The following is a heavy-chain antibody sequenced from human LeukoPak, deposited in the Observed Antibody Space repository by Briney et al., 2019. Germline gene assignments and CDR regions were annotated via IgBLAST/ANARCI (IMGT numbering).Heavy chain of an antibody. V-gene: IGHV3-64D*06. D-gene: IGHD2-2*01. CDR3: VGYCGTTSCYSLTDY. Sequence: LSGGSLRLSCSASGSTFSNYAMHWVRQAPGKGLEYVSAISRDGASTYYADSVKGRFTISRDYSKNTLYLQMSSLRIEDTAVYYCVGYCGTTSCYSLTDYWGQGTLVTVSS. CDR1: GSTFSNYA. CDR2: ISRDGAST. J-gene: IGHJ4*02.